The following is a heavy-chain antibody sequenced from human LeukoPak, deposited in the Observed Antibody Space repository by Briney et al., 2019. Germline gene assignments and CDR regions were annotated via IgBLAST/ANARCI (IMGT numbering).Heavy chain of an antibody. D-gene: IGHD3-10*01. CDR2: IHQIGTA. V-gene: IGHV4-30-2*06. J-gene: IGHJ4*02. CDR3: ASHSDYGSGSYPFDY. CDR1: GGSITKNTYY. Sequence: SETLSLTCTVSGGSITKNTYYWSWIRQSPGMGLEFIGYIHQIGTAYYNPSLKSRVTISIDRSQNHFSLQLQSVTAADTAVYYCASHSDYGSGSYPFDYWGQGTLVTVSS.